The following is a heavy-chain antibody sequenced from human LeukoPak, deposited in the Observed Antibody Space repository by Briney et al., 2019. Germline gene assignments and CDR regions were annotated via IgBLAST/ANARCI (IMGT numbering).Heavy chain of an antibody. CDR3: ARDRYCSGGSCYTQRYFDY. V-gene: IGHV3-20*04. Sequence: SGGSLRLSCAASGFTFDDYGMSWVRQAPGKGLEWGSGINWNGGSTGYADSVKGRFTISRDNAKNSLYLQMNSLRAEDTALYYCARDRYCSGGSCYTQRYFDYWAQGTLVTVSS. CDR2: INWNGGST. CDR1: GFTFDDYG. J-gene: IGHJ4*02. D-gene: IGHD2-15*01.